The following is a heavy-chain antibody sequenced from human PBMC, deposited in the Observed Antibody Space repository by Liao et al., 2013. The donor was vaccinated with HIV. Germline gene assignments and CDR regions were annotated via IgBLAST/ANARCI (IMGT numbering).Heavy chain of an antibody. Sequence: QVRLQQWGAGLLKPSETLSLTCTVYGGSFSGYYWSWIRQPAGKGLEWIGRISASGGSHYNPSLRSRVTLSLDTSRNKVFLSLNSVTAADTAVYFCARGVPPDLWGQGILVTVSS. J-gene: IGHJ5*02. CDR2: ISASGGS. D-gene: IGHD2-8*01. CDR1: GGSFSGYY. CDR3: ARGVPPDL. V-gene: IGHV4-59*10.